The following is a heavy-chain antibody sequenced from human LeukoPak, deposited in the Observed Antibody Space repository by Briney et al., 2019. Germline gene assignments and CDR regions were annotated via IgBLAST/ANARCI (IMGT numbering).Heavy chain of an antibody. CDR2: LNPKTGAT. CDR3: VRDEKRIEVAGYYSDY. V-gene: IGHV1-46*01. CDR1: GYTFTSYY. J-gene: IGHJ4*02. D-gene: IGHD6-19*01. Sequence: ASVKVSCKTSGYTFTSYYIFWVRQAPGQGLEYMGILNPKTGATGYPQKFQGRVTVTGDTSTGTVYMELRSLRSEDTAVYYCVRDEKRIEVAGYYSDYWGQGTQVTVSS.